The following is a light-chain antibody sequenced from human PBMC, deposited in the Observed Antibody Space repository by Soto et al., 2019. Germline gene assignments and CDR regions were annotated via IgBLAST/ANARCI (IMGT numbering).Light chain of an antibody. CDR1: QSLLYSDGNNY. CDR3: MQALQTPLT. J-gene: IGKJ4*01. CDR2: LGS. Sequence: VMTQSPLSLPVTPGEPASISCRSSQSLLYSDGNNYLDWYLQKPGQSPQLLIHLGSNRASGVHDRFSGSGSVTDFTLKISRVEAEDVGVYFCMQALQTPLTFGGGTKVEIK. V-gene: IGKV2-28*01.